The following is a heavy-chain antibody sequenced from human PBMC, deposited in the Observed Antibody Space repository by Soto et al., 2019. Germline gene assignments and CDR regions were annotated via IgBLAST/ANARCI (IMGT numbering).Heavy chain of an antibody. D-gene: IGHD1-26*01. CDR3: ARGGSLRGLYYYYGMDV. CDR2: INPSGGST. V-gene: IGHV1-46*01. CDR1: GYSFTTNY. J-gene: IGHJ6*02. Sequence: QVQLVQSGAEVKKPGASLKVSCKASGYSFTTNYIHWVRQAPGQGLEWMGIINPSGGSTSYAQKFQGRVTLTRDTSTSTVYMELSSLRSEDTAIYYCARGGSLRGLYYYYGMDVWGQGTTVTVSS.